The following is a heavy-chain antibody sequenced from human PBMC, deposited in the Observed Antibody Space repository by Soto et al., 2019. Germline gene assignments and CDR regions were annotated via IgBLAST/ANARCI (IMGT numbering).Heavy chain of an antibody. D-gene: IGHD6-19*01. J-gene: IGHJ4*02. CDR3: ARRSSGWYFDY. CDR1: GFTFSSYA. CDR2: ISGSGGST. V-gene: IGHV3-23*01. Sequence: EVQVLESGGGLVQPGGSLRLSCAASGFTFSSYAMNWVRQAPGKGLEWVSVISGSGGSTYYADSVKGRFTISRDNSKNTMYMQTTRLSDEDTEVYHCARRSSGWYFDYWGQGTLVTVSS.